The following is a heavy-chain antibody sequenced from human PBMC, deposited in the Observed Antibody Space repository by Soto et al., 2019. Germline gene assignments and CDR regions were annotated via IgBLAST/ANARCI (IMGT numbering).Heavy chain of an antibody. Sequence: GGSLRLSCAASGFTFSNAWMSWVRQAPGKGLEWVGRIKSKAYGGTTDYATSVKGRFTISRDDSKNTLYLQMNRLKTEVTAVYYCTTDRRAAAGPDLFDYWGQGTLVTVSS. D-gene: IGHD6-13*01. V-gene: IGHV3-15*01. J-gene: IGHJ4*02. CDR3: TTDRRAAAGPDLFDY. CDR1: GFTFSNAW. CDR2: IKSKAYGGTT.